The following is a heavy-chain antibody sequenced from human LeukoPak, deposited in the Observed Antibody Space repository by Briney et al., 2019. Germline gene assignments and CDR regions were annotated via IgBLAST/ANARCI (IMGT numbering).Heavy chain of an antibody. CDR3: ARNLWFGESSDAFDM. D-gene: IGHD3-10*01. J-gene: IGHJ3*02. CDR1: GYTFTRHY. V-gene: IGHV1-2*02. CDR2: INPKSGGT. Sequence: ASVKVSCKASGYTFTRHYMHWVRQAPGQGVGWVGWINPKSGGTNYAQKFQGRVTMTRDTSISTAYMDMSSLRSDDTAVYYCARNLWFGESSDAFDMWGQGTMVTVSS.